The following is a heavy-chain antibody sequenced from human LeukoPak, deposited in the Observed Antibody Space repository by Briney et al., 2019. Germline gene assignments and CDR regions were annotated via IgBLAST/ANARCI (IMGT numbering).Heavy chain of an antibody. CDR1: GGSINTSSYY. Sequence: SETLSLTCTVSGGSINTSSYYWSWIRQPPGKGLEWIGSVYYRGTSYHNPSLKGRVTMSVDTTKNQFSLRLTSVTAADTAVYYCARDSLSIVALFDCWGQGTPVSVSS. CDR2: VYYRGTS. V-gene: IGHV4-39*07. D-gene: IGHD2-21*01. J-gene: IGHJ4*02. CDR3: ARDSLSIVALFDC.